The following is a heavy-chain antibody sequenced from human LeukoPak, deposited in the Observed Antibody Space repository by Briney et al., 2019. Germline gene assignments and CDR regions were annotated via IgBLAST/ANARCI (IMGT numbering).Heavy chain of an antibody. D-gene: IGHD1-26*01. CDR1: GGSISNYY. J-gene: IGHJ1*01. V-gene: IGHV4-59*01. Sequence: VKPSETLSLTCTVSGGSISNYYWSWIRQPPGKGLEWIGYIYYSGSTYYNPSLRSRVTISVDTSKNQFSLNLNSVTAADTAVYYCARALSGTSGLFQHWGQGTLVTVSS. CDR3: ARALSGTSGLFQH. CDR2: IYYSGST.